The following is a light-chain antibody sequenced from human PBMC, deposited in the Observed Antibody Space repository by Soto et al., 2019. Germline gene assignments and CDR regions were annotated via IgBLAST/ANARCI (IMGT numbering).Light chain of an antibody. CDR1: QIVTGNY. Sequence: NVLTQSPATLSLSPGERATLSCRAGQIVTGNYLAWYQQKPGQAPRLLIFGASSRATGIPDRFSGSGSGTDVSLTISGLEPEDFAVYYCQQYGSSPLFTFGPGTKVDLK. V-gene: IGKV3-20*01. J-gene: IGKJ3*01. CDR3: QQYGSSPLFT. CDR2: GAS.